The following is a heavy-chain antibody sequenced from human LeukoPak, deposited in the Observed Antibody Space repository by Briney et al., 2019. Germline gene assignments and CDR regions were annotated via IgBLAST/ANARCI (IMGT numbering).Heavy chain of an antibody. V-gene: IGHV3-21*06. J-gene: IGHJ4*02. CDR2: ISPSGDIT. CDR3: ARGPPNGHAFEY. Sequence: GGSLRLSCAASGFTFSNHGMNWVRQAPGKGLEWVSGISPSGDITYYADSVKGRFTISRDNAKNSLYLQMDSLRAEDTAVYYCARGPPNGHAFEYWGQEPLLSVSS. D-gene: IGHD2-8*01. CDR1: GFTFSNHG.